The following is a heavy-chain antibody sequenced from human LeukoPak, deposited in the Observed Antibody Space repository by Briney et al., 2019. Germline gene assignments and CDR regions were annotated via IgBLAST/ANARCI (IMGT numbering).Heavy chain of an antibody. CDR2: ISAYNGNT. CDR1: GYTFTSYG. CDR3: ARGAHYDSSGYFGY. V-gene: IGHV1-18*01. J-gene: IGHJ4*02. D-gene: IGHD3-22*01. Sequence: GASVKVSCKASGYTFTSYGISWVRQAPGQGLEWMGWISAYNGNTNYAQKLQGRVTMTTDTSPSTAYMELRSLRSDDTAVYYCARGAHYDSSGYFGYWGQGTLVTVSS.